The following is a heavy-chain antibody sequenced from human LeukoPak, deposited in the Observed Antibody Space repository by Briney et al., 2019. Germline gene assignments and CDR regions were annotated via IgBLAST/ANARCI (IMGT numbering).Heavy chain of an antibody. Sequence: PGGSLRLSCAASGFTFSSYSMNWVRQAPGKGLEWVSSISGSSSYIYYADSVKGRFTISRDNAKNSLYLQMNSLRAEDTAVYYCARGAAYCGGDCYDHWGQGTLVTVSS. CDR1: GFTFSSYS. D-gene: IGHD2-21*01. V-gene: IGHV3-21*01. CDR2: ISGSSSYI. CDR3: ARGAAYCGGDCYDH. J-gene: IGHJ4*02.